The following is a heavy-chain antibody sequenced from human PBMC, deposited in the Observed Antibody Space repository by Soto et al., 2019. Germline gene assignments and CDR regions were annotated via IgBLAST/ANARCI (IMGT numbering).Heavy chain of an antibody. CDR1: GFTFSNVW. CDR2: IKSKTDGGTT. V-gene: IGHV3-15*01. J-gene: IGHJ4*02. Sequence: PGGSLRLSCVVSGFTFSNVWMSWVRQAPGKGLEWVGRIKSKTDGGTTNYAAPVKGRFTISRDDSKNTLYLQMNSLKTEHTAVYFCSTAPISLWGQGTMVTVSS. CDR3: STAPISL.